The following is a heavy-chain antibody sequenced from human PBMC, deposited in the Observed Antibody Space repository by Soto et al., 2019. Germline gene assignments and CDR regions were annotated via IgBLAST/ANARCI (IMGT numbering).Heavy chain of an antibody. CDR2: ISGSGGST. V-gene: IGHV3-23*01. CDR1: GFTFSSYA. J-gene: IGHJ4*02. CDR3: AKDRTVAPGSITMIVVVITASARNYFDY. Sequence: PGGSLRLSCAASGFTFSSYAMSWVRQAPGKGLEWVSAISGSGGSTYYADSVKGRFTISRDNSKNTLYLQMNSLRAEDTAVYYCAKDRTVAPGSITMIVVVITASARNYFDYWGQGTLVTVSS. D-gene: IGHD3-22*01.